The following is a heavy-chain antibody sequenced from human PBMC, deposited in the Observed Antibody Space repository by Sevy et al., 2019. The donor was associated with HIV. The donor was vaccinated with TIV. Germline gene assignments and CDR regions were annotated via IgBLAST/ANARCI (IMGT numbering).Heavy chain of an antibody. D-gene: IGHD6-13*01. CDR1: GFTFSNAW. V-gene: IGHV3-15*01. CDR2: IKGKIYDGTI. Sequence: GGSLRLSCAASGFTFSNAWMSWVRQAPGKGLEWVGRIKGKIYDGTIDYAAPVKGRFSISRDDSNNTLYLQMNSLKTADTAVYYCATASWSQVDYYNDWGQGTLVTVSS. CDR3: ATASWSQVDYYND. J-gene: IGHJ4*02.